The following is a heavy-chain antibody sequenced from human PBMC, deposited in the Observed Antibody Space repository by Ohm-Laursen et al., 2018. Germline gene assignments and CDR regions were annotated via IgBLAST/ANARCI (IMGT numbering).Heavy chain of an antibody. CDR1: GGSFSGYY. Sequence: SDTLSLTCAVYGGSFSGYYWSWIRQPPGKGLEWIGEINHSGSTNYNPSLKSRVTISVDTSKNQFSLKLSSVTAADTAVYYCAIPTMVRGVIPLKYGMDVWGQGTTVTVSS. J-gene: IGHJ6*02. CDR2: INHSGST. CDR3: AIPTMVRGVIPLKYGMDV. D-gene: IGHD3-10*01. V-gene: IGHV4-34*01.